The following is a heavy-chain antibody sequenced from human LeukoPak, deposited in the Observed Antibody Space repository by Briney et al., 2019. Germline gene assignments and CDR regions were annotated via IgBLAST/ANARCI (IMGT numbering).Heavy chain of an antibody. J-gene: IGHJ5*02. V-gene: IGHV1-8*01. CDR1: GYAFTSYD. Sequence: ASVKVSCKASGYAFTSYDINWVRQATGQGREWMGWMNPNSGNTGYAQKFQGRVTMTRNTSISTAYMELSSLRSEDTAVYYCARSIYDSSGSNWFDPWGQGTLVTVPS. D-gene: IGHD3-22*01. CDR3: ARSIYDSSGSNWFDP. CDR2: MNPNSGNT.